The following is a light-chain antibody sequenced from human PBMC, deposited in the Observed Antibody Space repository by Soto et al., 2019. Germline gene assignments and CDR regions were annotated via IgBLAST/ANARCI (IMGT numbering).Light chain of an antibody. Sequence: DIVMTQSPDSLAVSLGEGATINCKSSQSLLHLAWYQQKPGQPPKLLIYWASTRESGVPDRFSGSGSGTDYTLTSSSWKAVDVAVYYCQQYYTTPVTFCQGTKREIK. CDR1: QSLLH. J-gene: IGKJ1*01. V-gene: IGKV4-1*01. CDR2: WAS. CDR3: QQYYTTPVT.